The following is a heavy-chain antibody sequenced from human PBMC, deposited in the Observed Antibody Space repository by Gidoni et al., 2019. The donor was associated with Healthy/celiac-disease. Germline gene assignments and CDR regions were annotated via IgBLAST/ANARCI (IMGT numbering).Heavy chain of an antibody. Sequence: EVQLVESGGGLVQPGRSLRPSCAASGLPFADYAMPWVRPAPGKGLAWVSGISWNSGSIGYADSVKGRFTISRDNAKNSLYLQMTSLRAEDTALYYCAKDRFRYCTNGVCYGHGMDVWGQGTTVTVSS. CDR2: ISWNSGSI. J-gene: IGHJ6*02. D-gene: IGHD2-8*01. CDR1: GLPFADYA. V-gene: IGHV3-9*01. CDR3: AKDRFRYCTNGVCYGHGMDV.